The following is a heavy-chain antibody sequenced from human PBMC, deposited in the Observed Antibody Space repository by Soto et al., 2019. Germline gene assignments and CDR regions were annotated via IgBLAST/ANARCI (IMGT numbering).Heavy chain of an antibody. CDR1: GGTFSSYT. J-gene: IGHJ5*02. V-gene: IGHV1-69*08. D-gene: IGHD5-18*01. Sequence: QVQLVQSGAEVKKPGSSVKVSCKASGGTFSSYTISWVRQAPGQGLEWMGRIIPILGIANYAQKFQGRVTITADKPTSTAYMELSSLRSEDTAVYYCARDYLTYSYGGWFDPWGQGTLVTVSS. CDR2: IIPILGIA. CDR3: ARDYLTYSYGGWFDP.